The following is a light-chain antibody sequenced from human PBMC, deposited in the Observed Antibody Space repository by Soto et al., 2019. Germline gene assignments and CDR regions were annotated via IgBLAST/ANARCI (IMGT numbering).Light chain of an antibody. CDR1: SSDVGSYNL. Sequence: QSVRKQAAYVSGAPGRASPITCTGTSSDVGSYNLVSWYQQYPGKAPKLMIYEVTQRPSGVSNRFSGSKSGNTASLTISGLQAENEAYYSRCSYPRGSSYAFAIGTRPPVL. CDR2: EVT. CDR3: CSYPRGSSYA. J-gene: IGLJ1*01. V-gene: IGLV2-23*02.